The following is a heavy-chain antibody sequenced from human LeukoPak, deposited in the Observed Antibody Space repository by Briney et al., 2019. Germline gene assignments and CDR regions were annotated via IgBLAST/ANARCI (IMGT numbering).Heavy chain of an antibody. Sequence: SETLSLTCTVSGGSVSSGSYYWSWIRQPPGKGLEWIGYIYYSGSTSYNPSLKSRVTISVDTSKNQFSLKLSSVTAADTAVYYCHGWQQLAHFDYWGQGTLVTVSS. V-gene: IGHV4-61*01. J-gene: IGHJ4*02. CDR1: GGSVSSGSYY. CDR2: IYYSGST. D-gene: IGHD6-13*01. CDR3: HGWQQLAHFDY.